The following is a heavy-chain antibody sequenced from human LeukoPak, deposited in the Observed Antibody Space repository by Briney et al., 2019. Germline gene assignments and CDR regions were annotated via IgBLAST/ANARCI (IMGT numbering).Heavy chain of an antibody. J-gene: IGHJ3*01. CDR2: INQNGDAT. V-gene: IGHV3-23*01. D-gene: IGHD1-14*01. Sequence: GGSLRLSCAAPGFTFRSYTMGWVRQAPGKGLDWVSDINQNGDATYYADSVRGRFTISRDNSRSTLYLQMSSLRDEDTALYYCAKASIGGSAYDVWGQGTMVTVSS. CDR3: AKASIGGSAYDV. CDR1: GFTFRSYT.